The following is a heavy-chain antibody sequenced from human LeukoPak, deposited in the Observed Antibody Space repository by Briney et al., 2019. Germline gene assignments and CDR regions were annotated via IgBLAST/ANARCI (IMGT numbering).Heavy chain of an antibody. CDR2: ISGSGGTT. J-gene: IGHJ4*02. Sequence: PGGSLRLSCAASRFTFTNYAMSWVRRAPGKGLEWVSAISGSGGTTHYADSVKGRFTISRDNSKNTLYLQMNSLRAEDTAVYYCARGELVYEAAAGTSPFDYWGQGTLVTVSS. CDR3: ARGELVYEAAAGTSPFDY. D-gene: IGHD6-13*01. V-gene: IGHV3-23*01. CDR1: RFTFTNYA.